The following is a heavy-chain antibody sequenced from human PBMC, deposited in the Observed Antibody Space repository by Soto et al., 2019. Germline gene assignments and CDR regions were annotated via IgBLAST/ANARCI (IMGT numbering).Heavy chain of an antibody. J-gene: IGHJ6*02. CDR3: AKGRRHYNYYGVEV. V-gene: IGHV3-23*01. Sequence: PGGPLRLSCAASGFTFSSCAMRWVRQAPGKGLEWVSDIIDSGGSTYYADSVKGRFTISRDNSKSTLYLQMNSLRAEDTALYYCAKGRRHYNYYGVEVWGQGTTDTVSS. CDR1: GFTFSSCA. CDR2: IIDSGGST.